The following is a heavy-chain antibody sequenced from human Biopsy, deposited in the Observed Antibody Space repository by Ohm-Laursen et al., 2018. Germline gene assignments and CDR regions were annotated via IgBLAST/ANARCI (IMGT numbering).Heavy chain of an antibody. J-gene: IGHJ1*01. CDR1: GGTFSNYG. CDR2: NIPILGTG. D-gene: IGHD3-9*01. V-gene: IGHV1-69*06. CDR3: ATKLTGYFHH. Sequence: SSVKVSCKAPGGTFSNYGVNWVRQAPGQGLEWLGGNIPILGTGNYAQKFQDRVTVAADTSTSTATMELRSLRSDDTAVYYCATKLTGYFHHWGQGTLVTVSA.